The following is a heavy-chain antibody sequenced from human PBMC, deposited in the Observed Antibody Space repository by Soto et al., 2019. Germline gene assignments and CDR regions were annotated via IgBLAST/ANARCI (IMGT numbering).Heavy chain of an antibody. Sequence: QVQLVQSGAEVKKPGSSVKVSCKASGGTCSSYTISWGRQAPGQGLEWMGRIIPILGIANYAQKFQGRVTITADKSTSTADMELSSLRSEDTAVSYCARERQCSGGSCYSDAFDIWGQGTMVTVSS. CDR2: IIPILGIA. CDR3: ARERQCSGGSCYSDAFDI. D-gene: IGHD2-15*01. CDR1: GGTCSSYT. J-gene: IGHJ3*02. V-gene: IGHV1-69*08.